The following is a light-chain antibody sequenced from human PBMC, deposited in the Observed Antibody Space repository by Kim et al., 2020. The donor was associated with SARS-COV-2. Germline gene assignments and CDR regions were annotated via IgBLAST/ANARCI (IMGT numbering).Light chain of an antibody. CDR3: LQDYNYPRT. J-gene: IGKJ1*01. Sequence: GDRVTITCRASQGIRNALGWFQQKPGKAPKLLIYAASSLQSGVPSRFSGNGSGTDFTLTISSLQPEDFATYFCLQDYNYPRTFGQGTKVDIK. CDR2: AAS. CDR1: QGIRNA. V-gene: IGKV1-6*01.